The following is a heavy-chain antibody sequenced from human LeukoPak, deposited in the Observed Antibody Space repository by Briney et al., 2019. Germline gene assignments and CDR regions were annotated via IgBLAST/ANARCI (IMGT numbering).Heavy chain of an antibody. CDR2: ISSGVTDE. Sequence: GGSLRLSCAASGFTFSTYAMHWVRQAPGKGLEWVSLISSGVTDEYYADSVKGRFTISRDNSKNTLYLQLNSLRAEDTAVYYCARDSTYYYDSGSSGPHYFDNWGQGTLVTVSS. D-gene: IGHD3-10*01. CDR1: GFTFSTYA. J-gene: IGHJ4*02. CDR3: ARDSTYYYDSGSSGPHYFDN. V-gene: IGHV3-30*01.